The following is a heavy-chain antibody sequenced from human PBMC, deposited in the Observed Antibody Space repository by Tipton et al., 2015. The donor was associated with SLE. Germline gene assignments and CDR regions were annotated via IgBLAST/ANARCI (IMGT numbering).Heavy chain of an antibody. CDR2: IHYSGNT. D-gene: IGHD3-10*01. Sequence: TLSLTCTVSVGSISSHYWSWIRQPPGKGLEWVGYIHYSGNTDYNPSLKSRATIALDTSKNQFSLKLSSVTAADTAVYYCASGAYGSGSHYVGGWFDPWGQGTLVTVSS. V-gene: IGHV4-59*08. CDR1: VGSISSHY. CDR3: ASGAYGSGSHYVGGWFDP. J-gene: IGHJ5*02.